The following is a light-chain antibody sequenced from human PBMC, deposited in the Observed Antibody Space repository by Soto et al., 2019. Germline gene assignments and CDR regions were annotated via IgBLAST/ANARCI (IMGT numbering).Light chain of an antibody. Sequence: QSVLTQPPSVSAAPGRKVTISCSGSSSNIGNNYVSWYQQFPGTAPQLLIYDNNKRPSGIPDRFSGSKSGTSATLGITGLQTGDEAHYSSGTWDSSLSAWVFGGGTKVTV. CDR2: DNN. CDR1: SSNIGNNY. CDR3: GTWDSSLSAWV. V-gene: IGLV1-51*01. J-gene: IGLJ3*02.